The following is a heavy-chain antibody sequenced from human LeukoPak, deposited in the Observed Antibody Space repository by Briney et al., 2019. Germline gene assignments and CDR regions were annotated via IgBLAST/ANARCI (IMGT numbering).Heavy chain of an antibody. D-gene: IGHD3-3*01. Sequence: PSETLSLTCAVYVGFFSGYYGSWLRQPPGKGLEWVGEINHSGSTNYNPSLKSRVTISVDTFTNQISLKLSSVTAEITGLYYCEKAVYDFWSGYRSALDSWGKGTLVTVSS. V-gene: IGHV4-34*01. CDR3: EKAVYDFWSGYRSALDS. J-gene: IGHJ4*02. CDR2: INHSGST. CDR1: VGFFSGYY.